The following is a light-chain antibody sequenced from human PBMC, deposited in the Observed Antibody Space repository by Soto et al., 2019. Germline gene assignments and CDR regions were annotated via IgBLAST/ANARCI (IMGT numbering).Light chain of an antibody. J-gene: IGKJ1*01. V-gene: IGKV3D-15*01. CDR3: QQYNNWPWT. CDR2: ETS. CDR1: QSVSSSY. Sequence: IVLTQSPGTLSLYTGERATLTCRASQSVSSSYLAWYQQKPGQAPRLLMFETSTRATGIPARFSGSGSGTEFTLTISSLQSEDFAVYYCQQYNNWPWTFGQGTNVDI.